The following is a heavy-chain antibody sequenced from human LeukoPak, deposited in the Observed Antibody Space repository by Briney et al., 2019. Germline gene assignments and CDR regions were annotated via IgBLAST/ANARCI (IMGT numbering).Heavy chain of an antibody. J-gene: IGHJ4*02. CDR2: IYTSGST. V-gene: IGHV4-61*02. Sequence: PSETLSLTCTVSGGSISSGSYYWSWIRQPAGKGLEWIGRIYTSGSTNYNPSLKSRVTISVDTSKNQFSLKLSSVTAADTAVYYCARSARDGYNSGFDYWGQGTQVTVSS. D-gene: IGHD5-24*01. CDR1: GGSISSGSYY. CDR3: ARSARDGYNSGFDY.